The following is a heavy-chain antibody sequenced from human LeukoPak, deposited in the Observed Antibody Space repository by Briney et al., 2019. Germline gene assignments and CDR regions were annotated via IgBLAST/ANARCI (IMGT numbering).Heavy chain of an antibody. Sequence: PGGSLRLSCAASVFTFSSYSMNWVREAPGKGLEWVSSICSSSSYIYYADSVKGRFTISRDNAKNSLYVQMTSLRAEDTAVYYCARELGHYYGSGSYYSMGYYYYGMDVWGQGTTVTVSS. CDR1: VFTFSSYS. CDR3: ARELGHYYGSGSYYSMGYYYYGMDV. D-gene: IGHD3-10*01. V-gene: IGHV3-21*01. CDR2: ICSSSSYI. J-gene: IGHJ6*02.